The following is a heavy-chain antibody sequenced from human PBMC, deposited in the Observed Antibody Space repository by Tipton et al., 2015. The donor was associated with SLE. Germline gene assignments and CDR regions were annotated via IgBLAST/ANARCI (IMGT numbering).Heavy chain of an antibody. CDR3: AKQGGDDFWSGYYDY. CDR2: ISSSSSYI. CDR1: GFTFSSYS. Sequence: SLRLSCAASGFTFSSYSMNWARQAPGKGLEWVSYISSSSSYIYYADSVKGRFTISRDNSKNSLYLQMNSLRTEDTALYYCAKQGGDDFWSGYYDYWGQGTLVTVSS. D-gene: IGHD3-3*01. V-gene: IGHV3-21*04. J-gene: IGHJ4*02.